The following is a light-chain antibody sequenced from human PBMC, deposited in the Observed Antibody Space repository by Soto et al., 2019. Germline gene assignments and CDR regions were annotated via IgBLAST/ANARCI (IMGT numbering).Light chain of an antibody. CDR3: QQYYSTPWT. J-gene: IGKJ1*01. CDR1: QSVLYSSNNKNY. CDR2: WAS. V-gene: IGKV4-1*01. Sequence: DIVMTQSPDSLAVSLGERATINCKSSQSVLYSSNNKNYLAWYQQKPGQPPKLLIYWASTRESGVPDRXSGSGSGTDFTLTISSLQAEDVAVYYCQQYYSTPWTFGQGTMVEIK.